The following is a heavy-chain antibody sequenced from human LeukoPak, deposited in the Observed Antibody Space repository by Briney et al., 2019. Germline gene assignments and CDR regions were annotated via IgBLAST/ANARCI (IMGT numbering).Heavy chain of an antibody. CDR1: GFTFSSYS. D-gene: IGHD3-3*01. J-gene: IGHJ4*02. Sequence: GGSLRLSCAASGFTFSSYSMNWGRQAPGKGLEWVSSISSSSSYIYYADSLKGRFTISRDNAKNSLYLQMNSLRAEDTAVYYCAITIFGVVQPIPYYWGQGTLVTVSS. CDR2: ISSSSSYI. V-gene: IGHV3-21*01. CDR3: AITIFGVVQPIPYY.